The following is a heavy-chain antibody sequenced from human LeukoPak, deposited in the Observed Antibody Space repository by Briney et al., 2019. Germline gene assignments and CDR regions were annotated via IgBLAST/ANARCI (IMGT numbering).Heavy chain of an antibody. CDR2: IYHSGST. D-gene: IGHD3-10*01. CDR3: ARIYGSGSYYGLSY. V-gene: IGHV4-4*02. Sequence: PSGTLSLTCAVSGGSISSNNWWSWVRQPPGKGLVWIGEIYHSGSTNYNPSLKSRVTISVDKSKNQFSLKLSSVTAADTAVYYCARIYGSGSYYGLSYWGQGTLVTVSS. J-gene: IGHJ4*02. CDR1: GGSISSNNW.